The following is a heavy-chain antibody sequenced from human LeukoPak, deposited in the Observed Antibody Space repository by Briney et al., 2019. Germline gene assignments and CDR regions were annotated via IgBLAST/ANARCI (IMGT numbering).Heavy chain of an antibody. Sequence: GGSLRLSCAASGFTFSSYAMHWVRQAPGKGLEWVAVISHDGSNKYYADSVKGRFTISRDNSKNTLYLQMNSLKAEDTAVYYCARDGPSSPRGLTTYYFDYWGQGTLVTVSS. CDR3: ARDGPSSPRGLTTYYFDY. D-gene: IGHD6-13*01. CDR1: GFTFSSYA. CDR2: ISHDGSNK. J-gene: IGHJ4*02. V-gene: IGHV3-30*04.